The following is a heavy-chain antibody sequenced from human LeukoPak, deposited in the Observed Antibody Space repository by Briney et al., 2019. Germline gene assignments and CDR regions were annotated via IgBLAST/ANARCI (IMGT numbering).Heavy chain of an antibody. J-gene: IGHJ5*02. CDR1: GGSISSYY. CDR3: ARAVVVVAATGWFGP. D-gene: IGHD2-15*01. CDR2: IYYSGST. Sequence: SETLSLTCTVSGGSISSYYWSWIRRPPGKGLEWIGYIYYSGSTNYNPSLKSRVTISVDTSKNQFSLKLSSVTAADTAVYYCARAVVVVAATGWFGPWGQGTLVTVSS. V-gene: IGHV4-59*01.